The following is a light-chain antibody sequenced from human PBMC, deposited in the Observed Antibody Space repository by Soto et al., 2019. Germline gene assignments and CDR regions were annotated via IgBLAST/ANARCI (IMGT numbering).Light chain of an antibody. CDR1: SSDVGNYNL. J-gene: IGLJ2*01. CDR2: DVT. CDR3: CSYAGTSAFVI. Sequence: QSALTQPASVSGSPGQSITISCTGTSSDVGNYNLVSWYQQYPGKAPQLIIYDVTKRPLGVSDRFSGSKSGFTASLTISGLQPEDEADYDCCSYAGTSAFVIFGGGTKLTVL. V-gene: IGLV2-23*02.